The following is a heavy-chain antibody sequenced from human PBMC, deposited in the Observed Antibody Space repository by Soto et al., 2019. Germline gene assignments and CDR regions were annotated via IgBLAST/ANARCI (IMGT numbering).Heavy chain of an antibody. D-gene: IGHD2-21*02. J-gene: IGHJ3*02. CDR1: GYTFTSYG. CDR2: ISAYDGNT. Sequence: QVQLVQSGAEVKKPGASVKVSCKASGYTFTSYGISWVRQAPGQGLAWMGWISAYDGNTNYAQKLQGRVTMTTDTSTSTAYMELSSLRSDDTAVYYCARERCGGDCYRGADDAFDIWFQGTMVTVSS. V-gene: IGHV1-18*04. CDR3: ARERCGGDCYRGADDAFDI.